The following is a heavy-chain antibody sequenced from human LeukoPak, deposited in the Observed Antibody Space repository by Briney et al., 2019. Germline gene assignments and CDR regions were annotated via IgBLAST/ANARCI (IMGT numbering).Heavy chain of an antibody. V-gene: IGHV3-49*04. Sequence: PGRSLRLSCTASGFKFDKYAMNWVRQAPGKGLEWVGIIRAKGFGATTDYAASVKGRFTISRDDSRSITYLQMDSLKIEDTAVYYCCRDCSGVNCSTDDAFDTWGQGTMVTVSS. J-gene: IGHJ3*02. CDR1: GFKFDKYA. D-gene: IGHD2-15*01. CDR2: IRAKGFGATT. CDR3: CRDCSGVNCSTDDAFDT.